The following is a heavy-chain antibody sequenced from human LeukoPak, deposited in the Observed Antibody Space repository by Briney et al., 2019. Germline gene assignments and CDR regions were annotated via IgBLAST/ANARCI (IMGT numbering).Heavy chain of an antibody. CDR3: ARWAGYYSITNCYTAFDY. Sequence: SVKVSCKASGGTFSNYAINWVRQAPGQGLEWMGGITPIFGTANYAQRFQGRVTITADESTSTAYMELSSLRSEDTAVHYCARWAGYYSITNCYTAFDYWGQGTLVTVSS. J-gene: IGHJ4*02. D-gene: IGHD2-2*02. CDR1: GGTFSNYA. CDR2: ITPIFGTA. V-gene: IGHV1-69*13.